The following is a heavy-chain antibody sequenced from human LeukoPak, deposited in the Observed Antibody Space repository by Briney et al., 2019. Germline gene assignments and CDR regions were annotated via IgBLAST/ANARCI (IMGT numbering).Heavy chain of an antibody. CDR3: ARDINESDIVVRGQNYYYMDV. J-gene: IGHJ6*03. Sequence: SVKVSCKASGGTFSSYAISWVRQAPGQGLEWMGGIIPIFGTANYAQKFQGRVTITADESTSTAYMELSSLRSEDTAVYYCARDINESDIVVRGQNYYYMDVWGKGTTVTISS. CDR1: GGTFSSYA. D-gene: IGHD2-15*01. CDR2: IIPIFGTA. V-gene: IGHV1-69*13.